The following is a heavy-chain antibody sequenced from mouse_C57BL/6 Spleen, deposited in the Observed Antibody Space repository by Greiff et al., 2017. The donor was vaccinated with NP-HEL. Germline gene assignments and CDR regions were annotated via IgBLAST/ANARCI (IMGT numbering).Heavy chain of an antibody. D-gene: IGHD1-1*01. V-gene: IGHV1-80*01. Sequence: VKLQESGAELVKPGASVKISCKASGYAFSSYWMNWVKQRPGKGLEWIGQIYPGDGDTNYNGKFKGKATLTADKSSSTAYMQLSSLTSEDSAVYFCARSVITTVQNFDVWGTGTTVTVSS. CDR2: IYPGDGDT. CDR3: ARSVITTVQNFDV. CDR1: GYAFSSYW. J-gene: IGHJ1*03.